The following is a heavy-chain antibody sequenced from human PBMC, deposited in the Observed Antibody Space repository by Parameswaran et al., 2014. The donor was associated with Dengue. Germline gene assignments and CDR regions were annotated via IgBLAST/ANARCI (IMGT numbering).Heavy chain of an antibody. V-gene: IGHV1-2*06. Sequence: VRQMPGKGLEWMGRINPNSGGTNYAQKFQGRVTMTRDTSISTAYMELSRLRSDDTAVYYCARDGTMTTVVTRNYYYYGMDVWGQGTTVTVSS. CDR3: ARDGTMTTVVTRNYYYYGMDV. D-gene: IGHD4-23*01. J-gene: IGHJ6*02. CDR2: INPNSGGT.